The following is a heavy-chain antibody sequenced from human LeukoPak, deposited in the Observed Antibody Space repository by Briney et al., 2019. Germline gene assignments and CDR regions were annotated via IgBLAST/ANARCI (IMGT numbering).Heavy chain of an antibody. CDR3: ARRTDPYSDYAAFDY. V-gene: IGHV4-34*01. CDR1: GGSFSGYY. Sequence: PSETLSLTCAVYGGSFSGYYWGWTRQPPGKGLEWIGEINHSGSTNYNPSLQSRVTISVDTSKNQFSLKLNSVTAADTAVYYCARRTDPYSDYAAFDYWGQGALVTVSS. D-gene: IGHD4-11*01. CDR2: INHSGST. J-gene: IGHJ4*02.